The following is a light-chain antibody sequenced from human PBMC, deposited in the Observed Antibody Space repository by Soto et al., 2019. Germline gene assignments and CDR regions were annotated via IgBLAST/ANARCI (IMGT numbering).Light chain of an antibody. Sequence: QSVLTQPRSVSGSPGQSVTISCTGTSSDIGGYNYVSWYQQHPGKAPKLMIYDVIKRPSGVPDRFSGSKSGNTAFLTIYGLQAEDEADYYCCSYAGSYTHVFGTGTKLTVL. CDR2: DVI. J-gene: IGLJ1*01. V-gene: IGLV2-11*01. CDR3: CSYAGSYTHV. CDR1: SSDIGGYNY.